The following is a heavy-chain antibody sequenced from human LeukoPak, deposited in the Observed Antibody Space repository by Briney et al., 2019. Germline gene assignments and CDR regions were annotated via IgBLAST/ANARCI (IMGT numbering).Heavy chain of an antibody. D-gene: IGHD3-10*01. J-gene: IGHJ6*02. CDR1: GGSFSGYY. V-gene: IGHV4-34*01. Sequence: SETLSLTCAVYGGSFSGYYWSWIRQPPGKGLEWIGEINHSGSTNYNPSLKSRVTISVDTSKNQFSLKLSSVTAADTAVYYCARLGSGSYLYYYYYGMDVWGQGTTVTVSS. CDR2: INHSGST. CDR3: ARLGSGSYLYYYYYGMDV.